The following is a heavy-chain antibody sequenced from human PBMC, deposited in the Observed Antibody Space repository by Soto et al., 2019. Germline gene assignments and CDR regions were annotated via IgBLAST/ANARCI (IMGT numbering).Heavy chain of an antibody. CDR2: ISYDGSNK. D-gene: IGHD6-19*01. V-gene: IGHV3-30*18. CDR1: GFTFSSYG. Sequence: GGSLSLSCAASGFTFSSYGMHWVRQAPGKGLEWVAVISYDGSNKYYADSVKGRFTISRDNSKNTLYLQMNSLRAEDTAVYYCAKDLSPWLPRALDYWGQGTLVTVSS. CDR3: AKDLSPWLPRALDY. J-gene: IGHJ4*02.